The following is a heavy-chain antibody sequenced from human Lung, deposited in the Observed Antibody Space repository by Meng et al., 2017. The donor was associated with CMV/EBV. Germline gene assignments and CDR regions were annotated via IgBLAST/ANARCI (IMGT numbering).Heavy chain of an antibody. Sequence: ASVXVSXKASGYTFTGYNIHWVRQAPGQGLEWMGWINPHSGDTKYSEKFEGRVTLTRDTSISTAYMELSRLRSDDTAVFFCARLFHTTLGTNYYYGMDVWXQETXVTVSS. D-gene: IGHD3-10*01. J-gene: IGHJ6*02. CDR2: INPHSGDT. CDR1: GYTFTGYN. V-gene: IGHV1-2*02. CDR3: ARLFHTTLGTNYYYGMDV.